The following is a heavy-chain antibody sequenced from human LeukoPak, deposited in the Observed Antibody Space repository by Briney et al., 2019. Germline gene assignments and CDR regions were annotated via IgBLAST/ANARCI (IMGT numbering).Heavy chain of an antibody. CDR3: ARDQTAYGSGSYHEYYYYYGMDV. CDR1: GFTFSGYE. V-gene: IGHV3-48*03. D-gene: IGHD3-10*01. CDR2: ISSSGSTI. J-gene: IGHJ6*02. Sequence: GGSLRLSCAASGFTFSGYEMNWVRQAPGKGLECVSYISSSGSTIYYADSVKGRFTISRDNAKNSLYLQMNSLRAEDTAVYYCARDQTAYGSGSYHEYYYYYGMDVWGQGTTVTVSS.